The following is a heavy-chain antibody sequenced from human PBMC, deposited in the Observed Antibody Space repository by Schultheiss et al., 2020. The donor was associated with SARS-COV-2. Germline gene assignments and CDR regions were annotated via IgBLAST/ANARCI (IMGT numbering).Heavy chain of an antibody. Sequence: ASVKVSCKASGYTFTGYYMHWVRQAPGQGLEWMGWINPNSGGTNYAQKFQGRVTITADKSTRTTYMELSSLRSEDTAVYYCARAVAGYFDYWGQGTLVTVSS. CDR2: INPNSGGT. J-gene: IGHJ4*02. CDR3: ARAVAGYFDY. V-gene: IGHV1-2*02. CDR1: GYTFTGYY. D-gene: IGHD6-19*01.